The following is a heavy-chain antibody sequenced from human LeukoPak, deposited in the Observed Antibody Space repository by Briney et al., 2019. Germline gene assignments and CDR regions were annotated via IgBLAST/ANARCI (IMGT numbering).Heavy chain of an antibody. D-gene: IGHD3-10*01. Sequence: GASVKVSCKASGYTFTSYGISWVRQAPGQGLERMGWISAYNGNTNYAQKLQGRVTMTTDTSTSTAYMELRSLRSDDTAVYYCARGSPYGSGKTYYYMDVWGKGTTVTVSS. V-gene: IGHV1-18*01. CDR2: ISAYNGNT. J-gene: IGHJ6*03. CDR1: GYTFTSYG. CDR3: ARGSPYGSGKTYYYMDV.